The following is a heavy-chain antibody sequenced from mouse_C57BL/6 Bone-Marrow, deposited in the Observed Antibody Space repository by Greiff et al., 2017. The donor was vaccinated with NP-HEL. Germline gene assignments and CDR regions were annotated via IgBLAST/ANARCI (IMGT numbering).Heavy chain of an antibody. CDR3: ARYDYGWYFDV. CDR1: GYSITSGYY. J-gene: IGHJ1*03. Sequence: EVKLVESGPGLVKPSQSLSLTCSVTGYSITSGYYWNWIRQFPGNKLEWMGYISYDGSNNYNPSLKNRISITRDTSKNQFFLKLNSVTTEDTATYYCARYDYGWYFDVWGTGTTVTVSS. CDR2: ISYDGSN. V-gene: IGHV3-6*01. D-gene: IGHD2-4*01.